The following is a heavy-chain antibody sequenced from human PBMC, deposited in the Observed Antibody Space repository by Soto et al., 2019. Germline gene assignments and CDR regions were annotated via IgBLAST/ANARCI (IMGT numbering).Heavy chain of an antibody. Sequence: PSETLSLTCTVSGTAITIHTFHWAWVRQTPGKGLQWIGQINHSGSASYNPSLKSRVTISVHTSNSQFSLELSSVTAADTAVYYCARGLITGSHYSGGWYYFDSWGQGTQVTVSS. CDR2: INHSGSA. D-gene: IGHD6-19*01. V-gene: IGHV4-39*07. CDR3: ARGLITGSHYSGGWYYFDS. CDR1: GTAITIHTFH. J-gene: IGHJ4*02.